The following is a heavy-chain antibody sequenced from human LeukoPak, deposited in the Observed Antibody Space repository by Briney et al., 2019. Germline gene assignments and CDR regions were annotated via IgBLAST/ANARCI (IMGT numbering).Heavy chain of an antibody. CDR2: IWYDGSNK. D-gene: IGHD2-21*02. CDR3: ARDRLEAVTDDDYFDY. V-gene: IGHV3-33*01. CDR1: GFTFSNHG. Sequence: GRSLRLSCAASGFTFSNHGMHWVRQAPGKGPEWVALIWYDGSNKYYGDSVKGRFTISRDNSKNTVYLQMNSLRTEDTGVYYCARDRLEAVTDDDYFDYWGQGTLVTVSS. J-gene: IGHJ4*02.